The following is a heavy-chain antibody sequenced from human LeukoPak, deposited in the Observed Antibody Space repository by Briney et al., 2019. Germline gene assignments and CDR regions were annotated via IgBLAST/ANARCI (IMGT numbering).Heavy chain of an antibody. D-gene: IGHD4-17*01. CDR1: GGTFSSYA. CDR2: IIPIFGTA. Sequence: SVKVSCKASGGTFSSYAISWVRQAPGQGLEWMGGIIPIFGTAYYAQKFQGRVTITADESTSTAYMELSSLRSEDTAVYYCASGDYIGGSINWFDPWGQGTLVTVSS. J-gene: IGHJ5*02. CDR3: ASGDYIGGSINWFDP. V-gene: IGHV1-69*01.